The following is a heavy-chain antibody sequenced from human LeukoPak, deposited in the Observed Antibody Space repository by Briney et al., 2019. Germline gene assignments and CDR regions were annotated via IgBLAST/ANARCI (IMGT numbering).Heavy chain of an antibody. CDR1: GGTFSSYA. V-gene: IGHV1-69*05. J-gene: IGHJ5*02. D-gene: IGHD6-6*01. CDR2: IIPIFGTA. Sequence: ASVKVSCKASGGTFSSYAIRWVRQAPGQGLEWMGGIIPIFGTANYAQKFQGRVTITTDESTSTAYMELSSLRSEDTAVYYCARASDECIAARPCWFDPWGQGTLVTVSS. CDR3: ARASDECIAARPCWFDP.